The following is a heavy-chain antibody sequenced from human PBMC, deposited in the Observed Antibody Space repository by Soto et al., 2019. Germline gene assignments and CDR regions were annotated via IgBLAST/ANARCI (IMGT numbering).Heavy chain of an antibody. D-gene: IGHD6-13*01. CDR1: GFTFTSYG. CDR3: AKDCLAAAAGSFDY. V-gene: IGHV3-30*18. CDR2: ISSDGNNQ. Sequence: PGGSLRLSCAASGFTFTSYGMHWVRQAPGKGLEWVAVISSDGNNQYYADSVKGRFTISRDTSKSTQYLQMNSLRIEDTAVYYCAKDCLAAAAGSFDYWGQGTLVTVSS. J-gene: IGHJ4*02.